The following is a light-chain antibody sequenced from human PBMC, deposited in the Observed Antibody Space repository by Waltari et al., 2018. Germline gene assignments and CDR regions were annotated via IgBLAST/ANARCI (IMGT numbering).Light chain of an antibody. CDR3: CSYAGRYTSV. V-gene: IGLV2-11*01. CDR1: SSDIGGYKY. CDR2: DVD. Sequence: QSALTQPRSVSGSPGQSVTLSCTGTSSDIGGYKYVSWYQQHPGKAPKLVTYDVDKRPSGVLARFSGSKAGNTASLTISGLQTDDDADYYCCSYAGRYTSVFGRGTRVTVL. J-gene: IGLJ2*01.